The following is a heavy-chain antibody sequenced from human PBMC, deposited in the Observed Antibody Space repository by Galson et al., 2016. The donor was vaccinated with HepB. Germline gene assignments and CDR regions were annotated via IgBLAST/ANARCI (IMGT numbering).Heavy chain of an antibody. Sequence: SVKVSCKASGGTFSSSAISWVRQAPGQGLEWMGGITAIFGTANYAQKFQDRVTITADKSKSTAYMELSSLRSEDTAVYYCAVGVGVGPGRPGYDSYMDVWGKGTTVTVSS. CDR2: ITAIFGTA. CDR1: GGTFSSSA. CDR3: AVGVGVGPGRPGYDSYMDV. J-gene: IGHJ6*03. V-gene: IGHV1-69*06. D-gene: IGHD2-15*01.